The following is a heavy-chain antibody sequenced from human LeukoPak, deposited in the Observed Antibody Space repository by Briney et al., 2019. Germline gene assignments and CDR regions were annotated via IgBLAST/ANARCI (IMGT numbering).Heavy chain of an antibody. V-gene: IGHV4-61*02. CDR1: GGSISSGDYY. J-gene: IGHJ4*02. CDR2: IYTSGST. CDR3: AGLDYYDSSSTY. D-gene: IGHD3-22*01. Sequence: SQTLSLTCTVSGGSISSGDYYWSWIRQPAGKGLEWIGRIYTSGSTNYNPSLKSRVTISVDTSKNQFSLKLSSVTAADTAVYYCAGLDYYDSSSTYWGQGTLVTVSS.